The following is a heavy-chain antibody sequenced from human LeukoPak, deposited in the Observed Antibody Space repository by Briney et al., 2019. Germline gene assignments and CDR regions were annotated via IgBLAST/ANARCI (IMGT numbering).Heavy chain of an antibody. CDR1: GFTFSSYS. Sequence: PGGSLRLSCAASGFTFSSYSMNWVRQAPGKGLEWVSSIGLSSSHIYLADSVRGRFTISRDNAMNSLNLQMNGLRAEDTAVYYCARGLVVAGTDWYFDLWGRGTLVTVPS. CDR2: IGLSSSHI. V-gene: IGHV3-21*01. D-gene: IGHD6-19*01. CDR3: ARGLVVAGTDWYFDL. J-gene: IGHJ2*01.